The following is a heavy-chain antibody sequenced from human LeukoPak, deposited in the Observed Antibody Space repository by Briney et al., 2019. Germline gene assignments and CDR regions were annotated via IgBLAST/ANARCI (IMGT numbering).Heavy chain of an antibody. CDR2: INAGNGNT. J-gene: IGHJ5*02. V-gene: IGHV1-3*01. CDR1: EYTFTSYA. D-gene: IGHD3-9*01. CDR3: ARDRFPYDILTGMYNWFDP. Sequence: ASVKVSCKASEYTFTSYAMHWVRQAPGQRLEWMGWINAGNGNTKYSQKFQGRVTITRDTSASTAYMELSSLRSEDTAVYYCARDRFPYDILTGMYNWFDPWGQGTLVTVSS.